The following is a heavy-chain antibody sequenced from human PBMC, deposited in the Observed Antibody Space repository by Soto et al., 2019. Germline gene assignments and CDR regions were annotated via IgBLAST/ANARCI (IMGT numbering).Heavy chain of an antibody. Sequence: SETLPLPCTVSGGPSSHGGYYWSWIRLLPGKGLEWIGYIYYRGNPEYNPSLRSRVIISIDTSKNQFSLRLHSVTAADTALYYSARSAKYYYAERGYDHNHLCESWRKRTLVIVCS. CDR3: ARSAKYYYAERGYDHNHLCES. V-gene: IGHV4-31*03. D-gene: IGHD3-10*01. CDR2: IYYRGNP. J-gene: IGHJ5*02. CDR1: GGPSSHGGYY.